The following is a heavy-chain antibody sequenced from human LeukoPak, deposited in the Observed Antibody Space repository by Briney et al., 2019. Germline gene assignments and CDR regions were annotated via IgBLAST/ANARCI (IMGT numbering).Heavy chain of an antibody. CDR2: IYYNGST. J-gene: IGHJ5*02. CDR1: GGSISSYY. D-gene: IGHD3-10*01. CDR3: ARTSLGGAWFDP. V-gene: IGHV4-59*08. Sequence: SETLSLTCTVSGGSISSYYWSWIRQPPGKGLEWIGYIYYNGSTYYNPSLKSRVTISVDTSKDQFSLKLSSVTAADTAVYYCARTSLGGAWFDPWGQGTLVTVSS.